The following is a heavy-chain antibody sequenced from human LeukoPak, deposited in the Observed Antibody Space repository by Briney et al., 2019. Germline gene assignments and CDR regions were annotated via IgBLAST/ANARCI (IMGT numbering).Heavy chain of an antibody. Sequence: SETLSLTCAGSGASMSTHYWSWIRQPPGKGLEGIGYMLDTVTTKDNPSLKSRFTLSADTSKNQFSLRLTSVTAADPAVYYCATIKRGNIFGYFDFWGQGIPVTVSS. CDR1: GASMSTHY. CDR3: ATIKRGNIFGYFDF. V-gene: IGHV4-59*11. J-gene: IGHJ4*02. CDR2: MLDTVTT. D-gene: IGHD5-18*01.